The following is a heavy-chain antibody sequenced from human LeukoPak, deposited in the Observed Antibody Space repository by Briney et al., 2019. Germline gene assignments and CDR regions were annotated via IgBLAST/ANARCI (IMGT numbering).Heavy chain of an antibody. CDR3: AKDSPQWLGPRSSGMDV. Sequence: PGGSLRLSCAASGFTVSSNYMSWVRQAPRKGLEWVSLIYSGGSTFYADSVKGRFTISRDNSKNTLYLQMNSLRAEDTAVYYCAKDSPQWLGPRSSGMDVWGQGTTVTVSS. V-gene: IGHV3-66*01. CDR1: GFTVSSNY. J-gene: IGHJ6*02. CDR2: IYSGGST. D-gene: IGHD6-19*01.